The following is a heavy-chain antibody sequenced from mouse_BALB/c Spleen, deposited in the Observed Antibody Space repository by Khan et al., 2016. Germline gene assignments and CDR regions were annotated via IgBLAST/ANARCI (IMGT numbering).Heavy chain of an antibody. CDR1: DYAFSRYW. D-gene: IGHD2-14*01. CDR2: IYPGDGDT. Sequence: QVQLQQSGAELVRPGSSVKISCKASDYAFSRYWMNWVKQRPGQGLEWIGQIYPGDGDTNYNGKFKGTATLTADKFSRTAYMQLSRLTSEDSAVYFCARGTPFAYWGQGTLVTVSA. J-gene: IGHJ3*01. V-gene: IGHV1-80*01. CDR3: ARGTPFAY.